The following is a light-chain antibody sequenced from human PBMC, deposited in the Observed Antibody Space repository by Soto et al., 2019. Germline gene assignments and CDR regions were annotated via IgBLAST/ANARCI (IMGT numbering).Light chain of an antibody. CDR1: QDISNY. CDR3: QQYDNPRT. J-gene: IGKJ3*01. Sequence: DIQMTQSPSSLSASVGDRVTITCQASQDISNYLNWYQQKPGKAPKLLIYDASNLETGVPSRFSGSGSGTDFTFTISRLQPEDIATYYCQQYDNPRTFGPGTKVDIK. V-gene: IGKV1-33*01. CDR2: DAS.